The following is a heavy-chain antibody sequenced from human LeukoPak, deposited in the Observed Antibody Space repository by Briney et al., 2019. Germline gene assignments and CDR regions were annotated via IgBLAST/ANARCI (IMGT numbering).Heavy chain of an antibody. CDR3: ARGQWLVSHWYFDL. J-gene: IGHJ2*01. V-gene: IGHV3-74*01. CDR2: INSVGSST. Sequence: GGSLRLSCAASGFTLSTYWMHWVRQAPGKGLVWVARINSVGSSTNYADSVKGRFTISRDNAKNTLYLQMNSLRAEDTAVYYCARGQWLVSHWYFDLWGRGTLVTVSS. D-gene: IGHD6-19*01. CDR1: GFTLSTYW.